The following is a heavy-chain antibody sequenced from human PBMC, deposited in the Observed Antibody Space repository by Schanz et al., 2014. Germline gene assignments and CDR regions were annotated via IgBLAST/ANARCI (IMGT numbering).Heavy chain of an antibody. V-gene: IGHV3-13*01. CDR3: AGAAVGFIVDAFDL. D-gene: IGHD6-19*01. CDR1: GFRFKTYE. Sequence: EVLLVDSGGGLVQPGGSLRLSCAVSGFRFKTYEMNWVRQVRGKGLEWVSSISPSGDTHYLASVKGRFTISRENAKSSLYLQMDHLRVEDTAAYYCAGAAVGFIVDAFDLWGRGTMVIVSS. J-gene: IGHJ3*01. CDR2: ISPSGDT.